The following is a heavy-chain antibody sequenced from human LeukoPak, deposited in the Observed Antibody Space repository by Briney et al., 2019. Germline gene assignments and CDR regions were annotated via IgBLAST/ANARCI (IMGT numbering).Heavy chain of an antibody. J-gene: IGHJ5*02. CDR3: TRYKLINLFVSWFDP. CDR2: IKQDGSEK. D-gene: IGHD1-14*01. CDR1: GFSVSDYW. Sequence: PGGSLRLSCVAPGFSVSDYWMSGVRQAPGKGLEWVANIKQDGSEKDYVDSVKGRFTISRDNALNSLYLQMDSLRAEDTAVYYCTRYKLINLFVSWFDPWGQGTLVTVSS. V-gene: IGHV3-7*01.